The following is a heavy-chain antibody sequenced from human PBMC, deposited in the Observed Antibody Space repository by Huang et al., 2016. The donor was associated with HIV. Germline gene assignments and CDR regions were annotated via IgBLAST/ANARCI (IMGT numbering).Heavy chain of an antibody. D-gene: IGHD2-2*03. J-gene: IGHJ6*02. CDR1: GTSMTSRTFY. Sequence: QLRESGPGLVTPSETLSLTCSASGTSMTSRTFYWGWFRQPPGRGLEWIGSGYLLGNTYDNPALKSRVTISIDTANKQYSMRLTSVTAADTAVYFCAREVRSVDTDRPDGYYYRGLDVWGQGTTVIVSS. V-gene: IGHV4-39*02. CDR2: GYLLGNT. CDR3: AREVRSVDTDRPDGYYYRGLDV.